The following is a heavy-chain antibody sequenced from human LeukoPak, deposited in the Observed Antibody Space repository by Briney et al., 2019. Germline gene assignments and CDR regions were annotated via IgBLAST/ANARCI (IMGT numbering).Heavy chain of an antibody. V-gene: IGHV4-34*01. J-gene: IGHJ6*03. Sequence: SETLSLTCAVYGGSFSGYYWSWIRQPPGKGLEWIGEINHSGSTNYNPSLKSRVTISVDPSKNQFSLKLSSVTAADTAVYYCARGLKPDYYGSGSYYRIYYYYYMDVWGKGTTVTVSS. D-gene: IGHD3-10*01. CDR1: GGSFSGYY. CDR2: INHSGST. CDR3: ARGLKPDYYGSGSYYRIYYYYYMDV.